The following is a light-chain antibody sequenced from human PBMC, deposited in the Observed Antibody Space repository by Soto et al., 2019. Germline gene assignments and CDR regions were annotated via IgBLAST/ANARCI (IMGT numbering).Light chain of an antibody. Sequence: QSVLTQPASVSGSPGQSITISCTGTTSYVGRYNYVSWYQQHPGKAPKLMIYEVSKRPSGVPDRFSGSKSGNTASLTVSGLQAEDEADYYCSSYAGSNLYVFGTGTKVTVL. CDR3: SSYAGSNLYV. CDR1: TSYVGRYNY. CDR2: EVS. V-gene: IGLV2-8*01. J-gene: IGLJ1*01.